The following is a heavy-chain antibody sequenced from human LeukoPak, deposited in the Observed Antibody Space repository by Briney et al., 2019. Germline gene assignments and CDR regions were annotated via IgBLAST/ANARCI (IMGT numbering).Heavy chain of an antibody. D-gene: IGHD1/OR15-1a*01. CDR1: GFTFSSYA. V-gene: IGHV3-30*04. CDR2: ISYDGSNK. CDR3: ARGPGTYYYYYAMDV. J-gene: IGHJ6*02. Sequence: GGSLRLSCAASGFTFSSYAMHWVRQAPGKGLEWVAVISYDGSNKYYADSVKGRFTISRDNSKNTLYLQMNSLRAEDTAVYYCARGPGTYYYYYAMDVWGQGTTVTVSS.